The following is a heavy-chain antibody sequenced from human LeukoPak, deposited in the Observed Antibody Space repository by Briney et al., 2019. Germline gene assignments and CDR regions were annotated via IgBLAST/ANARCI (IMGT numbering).Heavy chain of an antibody. CDR1: GFTFSSYA. V-gene: IGHV3-23*01. CDR3: ARGLRYFDWLSPGGAFDI. CDR2: ISGSGGST. J-gene: IGHJ3*02. D-gene: IGHD3-9*01. Sequence: GGSLRLSCAASGFTFSSYAMSWVRQAPGKGLEWVSAISGSGGSTYYADSVKGRFTISRDNSKNTLYLQMNSLRAEDTAVYYCARGLRYFDWLSPGGAFDIWGQGTMVTVSS.